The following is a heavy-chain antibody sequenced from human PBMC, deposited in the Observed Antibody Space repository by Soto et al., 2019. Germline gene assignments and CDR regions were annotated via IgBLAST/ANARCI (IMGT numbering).Heavy chain of an antibody. CDR2: ISGSGDRT. V-gene: IGHV3-23*04. D-gene: IGHD1-26*01. CDR1: GFTFSDYY. CDR3: AKGIRGSYSVDY. J-gene: IGHJ4*02. Sequence: VQLVESGGGLVKPGGSLRLSCAASGFTFSDYYMSWIRQAPGKGLEWVLGISGSGDRTFSADSVTGRFTISRDNSKNTLYLQMNSLRVEDTAVYYCAKGIRGSYSVDYWGQGALVTVSS.